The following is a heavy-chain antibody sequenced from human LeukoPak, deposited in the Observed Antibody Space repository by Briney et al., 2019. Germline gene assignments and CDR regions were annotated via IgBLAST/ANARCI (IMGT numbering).Heavy chain of an antibody. D-gene: IGHD3-3*01. V-gene: IGHV4-39*01. J-gene: IGHJ6*03. CDR2: IYYSGST. Sequence: SETLSLTCTVSGGSISSSHYYWGWVRQPPGKGQEWIGIIYYSGSTYYNPSLKSRVTISVDTSNNQFSLKLSSVTAADTAVYYCARRGGITSYMDVWGKGTTVTISS. CDR1: GGSISSSHYY. CDR3: ARRGGITSYMDV.